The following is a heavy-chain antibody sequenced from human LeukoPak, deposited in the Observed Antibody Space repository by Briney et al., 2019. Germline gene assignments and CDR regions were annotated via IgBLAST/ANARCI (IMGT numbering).Heavy chain of an antibody. CDR3: ARDLHRTGPYSSSWFDAFDI. V-gene: IGHV3-64*01. CDR2: ISSNGGST. Sequence: AGGSLRLSCAASGFTFSSYAMHWVRQAPGKGLEYVSAISSNGGSTYYANSVKGRFTISRDNSKNTLYLQMGSLRAEDMAVYYCARDLHRTGPYSSSWFDAFDIWGQGTMVTVSS. D-gene: IGHD6-13*01. J-gene: IGHJ3*02. CDR1: GFTFSSYA.